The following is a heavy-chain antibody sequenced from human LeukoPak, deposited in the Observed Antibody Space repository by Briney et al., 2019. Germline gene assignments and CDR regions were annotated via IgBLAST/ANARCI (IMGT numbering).Heavy chain of an antibody. CDR3: ARDRYYYGSGTSVLSHYMDV. V-gene: IGHV1-8*01. CDR1: GYTFTSYD. D-gene: IGHD3-10*01. CDR2: MNSNSGNT. Sequence: EASVKVSCKASGYTFTSYDINWVRQATGQGLEWMGWMNSNSGNTGYAQKFQGRVSMTRNTSISTAYMELSSLRSEDTAVYYCARDRYYYGSGTSVLSHYMDVWGKGTTVTVSS. J-gene: IGHJ6*03.